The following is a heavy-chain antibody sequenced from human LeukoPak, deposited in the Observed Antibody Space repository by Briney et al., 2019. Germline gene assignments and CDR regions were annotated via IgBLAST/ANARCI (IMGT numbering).Heavy chain of an antibody. CDR1: GGSISSYY. CDR2: IYYSGST. D-gene: IGHD6-13*01. V-gene: IGHV4-59*01. CDR3: ARDRGHSSNWYKLTTPHAFDI. Sequence: PSETLSLTCTVPGGSISSYYWSWIRQPPGKGLEWSGYIYYSGSTNYNPSLKSRVTISVDTSKNQFSLKLSSVTAADTAVYCCARDRGHSSNWYKLTTPHAFDIWGQGTMVTVSS. J-gene: IGHJ3*02.